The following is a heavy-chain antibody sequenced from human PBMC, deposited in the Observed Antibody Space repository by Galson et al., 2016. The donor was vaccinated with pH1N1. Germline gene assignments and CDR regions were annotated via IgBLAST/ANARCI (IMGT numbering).Heavy chain of an antibody. CDR2: IYYSGST. CDR3: ARAFTERLYGDLTSAFDI. V-gene: IGHV4-59*02. CDR1: GGSVSSHY. D-gene: IGHD4-17*01. J-gene: IGHJ3*02. Sequence: ETLSLTCTVSGGSVSSHYWTWIRQPPGKGLEWIGCIYYSGSTSYNPSLMSRVTISADTSKNQSSLKFSSVTAADTAMYYCARAFTERLYGDLTSAFDIWGQGTLVTVSS.